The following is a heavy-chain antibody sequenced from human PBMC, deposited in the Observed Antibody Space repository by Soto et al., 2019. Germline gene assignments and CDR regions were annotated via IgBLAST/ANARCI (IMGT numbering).Heavy chain of an antibody. CDR1: GGSISSSSYY. Sequence: SETLSLTCTVSGGSISSSSYYWGWIRQPPRKGLEWIGSIYYSGSTYYNPSLKSRVTISVDTSKNQFSLKLSSVTAADTAVYYCARGYDFWSGYYYYYYYGMDVWGQGTTVTVSS. D-gene: IGHD3-3*01. J-gene: IGHJ6*02. CDR2: IYYSGST. V-gene: IGHV4-39*01. CDR3: ARGYDFWSGYYYYYYYGMDV.